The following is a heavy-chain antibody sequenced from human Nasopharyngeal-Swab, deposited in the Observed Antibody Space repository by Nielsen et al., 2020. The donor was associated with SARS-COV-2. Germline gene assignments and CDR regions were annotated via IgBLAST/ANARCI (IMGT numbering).Heavy chain of an antibody. D-gene: IGHD2-15*01. J-gene: IGHJ5*02. V-gene: IGHV1-46*01. Sequence: WVGQAPGQGLVWMGIINPGGGSARYSQNFQGRVTMTRETSMNTVYMELYSLTSEDTAVYYCARGGDPREVVAATDCFDPWGQGTLVTVSS. CDR3: ARGGDPREVVAATDCFDP. CDR2: INPGGGSA.